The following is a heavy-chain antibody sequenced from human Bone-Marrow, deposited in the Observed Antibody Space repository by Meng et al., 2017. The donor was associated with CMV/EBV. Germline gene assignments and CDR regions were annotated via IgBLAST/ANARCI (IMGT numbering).Heavy chain of an antibody. D-gene: IGHD6-13*01. CDR2: ISSSSSTI. CDR1: GITFSSYS. CDR3: ARDRYGSPVHYYYYYGMAV. J-gene: IGHJ6*02. Sequence: LTCAASGITFSSYSMNWVRQAPGKGLEWVSYISSSSSTIYYADSVKGRFTISRDHDKNSLYLQINSLRAEDTAVYYCARDRYGSPVHYYYYYGMAVWGQGPTVPVYS. V-gene: IGHV3-48*04.